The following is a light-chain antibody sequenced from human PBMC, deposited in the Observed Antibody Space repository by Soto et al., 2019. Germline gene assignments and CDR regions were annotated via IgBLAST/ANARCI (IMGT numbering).Light chain of an antibody. CDR2: WAS. V-gene: IGKV2-30*01. Sequence: DVAMTQSPLSMPVPLGQPASISRRSTESLEYSDGVAYLSWYQQRQGQTPKLLIYWASTRESGVPDRFSGSGSGTDCTLTISRLQAEDVEVYYCQQYYSTPLTFGGGTKVEIK. CDR3: QQYYSTPLT. J-gene: IGKJ4*01. CDR1: ESLEYSDGVAY.